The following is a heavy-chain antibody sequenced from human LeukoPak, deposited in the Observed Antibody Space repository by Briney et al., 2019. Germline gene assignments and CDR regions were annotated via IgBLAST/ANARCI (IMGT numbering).Heavy chain of an antibody. Sequence: PGGSLRLSCAASGFIFSSYAMSWVRQAPGKGLEWVSAISGSGGSTYYADSVKGRFTISRDNSKNTLYLQMSSLRAEDTAVYYCAKDRRIAVAGTMVGYWGQGILVTVST. J-gene: IGHJ4*02. CDR2: ISGSGGST. CDR1: GFIFSSYA. CDR3: AKDRRIAVAGTMVGY. D-gene: IGHD6-19*01. V-gene: IGHV3-23*01.